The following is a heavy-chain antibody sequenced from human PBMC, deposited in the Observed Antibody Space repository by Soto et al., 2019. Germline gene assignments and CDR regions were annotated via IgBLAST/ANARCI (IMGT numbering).Heavy chain of an antibody. V-gene: IGHV3-23*01. CDR2: ISSSGGST. CDR3: ARRKAWYEGDDY. CDR1: GFTFSSYA. Sequence: GGSLRLSCAASGFTFSSYAMTWVRQAPGKGLEWVSAISSSGGSTYYADSVKGRSTISRDNSKNTLYLQMNSLRAEDTAVYYCARRKAWYEGDDYWGLGTLVTVSS. J-gene: IGHJ4*02. D-gene: IGHD2-15*01.